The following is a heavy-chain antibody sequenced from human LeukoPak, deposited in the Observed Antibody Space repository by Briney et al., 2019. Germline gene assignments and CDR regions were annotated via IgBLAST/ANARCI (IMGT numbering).Heavy chain of an antibody. V-gene: IGHV3-21*01. D-gene: IGHD1-26*01. CDR2: ITSSGTYI. J-gene: IGHJ4*02. CDR3: ATGEGGFDY. Sequence: GGSLRLSCVASGFSLSSYSMNWVRQAPGKGLEWVSSITSSGTYIYYADSLKGRFTISRDNAKNSLYLQMNSLRAEDTAMYYCATGEGGFDYWGLGTLVTVSP. CDR1: GFSLSSYS.